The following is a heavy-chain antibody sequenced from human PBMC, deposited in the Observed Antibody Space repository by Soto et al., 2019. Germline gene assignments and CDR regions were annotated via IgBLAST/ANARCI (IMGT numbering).Heavy chain of an antibody. J-gene: IGHJ6*02. CDR2: ISYDGSNK. V-gene: IGHV3-30*18. Sequence: QVQRVESGGGVVQPGRSLRLSCAASEFTFSSYGMHWVRQAPGKGLEWVAVISYDGSNKYYADSVKGRFAISRDNSKNTLYLQMNSLRAEYRAVYYCAKEMVATQSKYGMDVWGQGTKVTVSS. CDR1: EFTFSSYG. D-gene: IGHD5-12*01. CDR3: AKEMVATQSKYGMDV.